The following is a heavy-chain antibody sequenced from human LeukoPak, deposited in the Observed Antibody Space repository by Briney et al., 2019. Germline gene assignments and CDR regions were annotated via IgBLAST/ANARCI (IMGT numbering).Heavy chain of an antibody. CDR1: GTSITPYS. Sequence: SETLSLTCSVSGTSITPYSWSWIRQPPGRGLEWIGYFYTSGNTHQNPSLRSRVTMSIDASKNQFSLRLSSMTAADTAVYYCARHRAEMATITDDTFDMWGQGTMVTVSS. J-gene: IGHJ3*02. CDR2: FYTSGNT. CDR3: ARHRAEMATITDDTFDM. D-gene: IGHD5-24*01. V-gene: IGHV4-4*09.